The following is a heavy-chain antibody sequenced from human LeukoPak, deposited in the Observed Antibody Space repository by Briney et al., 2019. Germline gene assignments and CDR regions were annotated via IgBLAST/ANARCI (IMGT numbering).Heavy chain of an antibody. Sequence: ASVKVSCKASGYTFTSYDLNWVRQATGQGLEWMGWMNPNSGDTGYAQKFQGRVTMTSNISITTAYMELSSLRSEDTAVYYCARVWNTYYFDYWGQGTLVTVSS. V-gene: IGHV1-8*01. J-gene: IGHJ4*02. CDR3: ARVWNTYYFDY. CDR2: MNPNSGDT. CDR1: GYTFTSYD. D-gene: IGHD1/OR15-1a*01.